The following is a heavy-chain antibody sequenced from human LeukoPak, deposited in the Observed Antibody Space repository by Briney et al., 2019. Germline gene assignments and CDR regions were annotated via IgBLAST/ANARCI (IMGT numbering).Heavy chain of an antibody. V-gene: IGHV3-30*02. CDR2: IRYDGSNK. J-gene: IGHJ6*02. CDR1: GFSLSSYG. D-gene: IGHD1-26*01. CDR3: ARDWGGQWENYYYGMDV. Sequence: PGGSLRLSCEASGFSLSSYGMHWVRQAPGKGLEWVAFIRYDGSNKYYADSVKGRFTISRDNSKNTLYLQMNSLRAEDTAVYYCARDWGGQWENYYYGMDVWGQGTTVTVSS.